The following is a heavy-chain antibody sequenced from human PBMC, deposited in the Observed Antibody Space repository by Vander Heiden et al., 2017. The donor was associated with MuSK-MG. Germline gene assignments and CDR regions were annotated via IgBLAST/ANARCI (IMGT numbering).Heavy chain of an antibody. CDR1: GYTLTELS. V-gene: IGHV1-24*01. J-gene: IGHJ3*02. Sequence: QVQLVQSGAEVKKPGASVKVYCKASGYTLTELSMQWVRQAPGKGLEWMGGFDPEDGETIYAQKFQGRVTMTEDTSTDTAYMELSSLRSEDTAVYYCATVRKGGYDFWSGYYPGGAFDIWGQGTMVTVSS. CDR2: FDPEDGET. D-gene: IGHD3-3*01. CDR3: ATVRKGGYDFWSGYYPGGAFDI.